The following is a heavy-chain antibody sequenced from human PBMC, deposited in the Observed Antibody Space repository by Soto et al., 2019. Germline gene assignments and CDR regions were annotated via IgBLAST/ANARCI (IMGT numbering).Heavy chain of an antibody. V-gene: IGHV2-5*02. D-gene: IGHD2-2*01. CDR1: GFSLSTTGVG. CDR3: ARNVVVPAAMTGTNWFDP. Sequence: QITLKESGPTLVKPTQPLTLTCTFSGFSLSTTGVGVGWIRQPPGKALEWLALIYWDDKKRYSPSLKSRLTITEDTSKNHVVITVTNMDPVDTATDYCARNVVVPAAMTGTNWFDPWGQGTLVTVYS. CDR2: IYWDDKK. J-gene: IGHJ5*02.